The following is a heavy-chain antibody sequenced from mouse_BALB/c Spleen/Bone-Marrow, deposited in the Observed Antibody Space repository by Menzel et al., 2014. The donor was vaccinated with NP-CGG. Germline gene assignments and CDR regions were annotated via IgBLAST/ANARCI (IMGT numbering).Heavy chain of an antibody. CDR2: ISSGGSYT. Sequence: DVKLVESGGDLVKPGGSLKLSCAASGFTFSSYGMSWVRQTPDKRLGWVATISSGGSYTYYPDSVKGRFTISRDNAKNTLYLQMSSLKSEDTAMYYCARQTYYDYDGYFDYWGQGTTLTVSS. CDR1: GFTFSSYG. D-gene: IGHD2-4*01. J-gene: IGHJ2*01. CDR3: ARQTYYDYDGYFDY. V-gene: IGHV5-6*02.